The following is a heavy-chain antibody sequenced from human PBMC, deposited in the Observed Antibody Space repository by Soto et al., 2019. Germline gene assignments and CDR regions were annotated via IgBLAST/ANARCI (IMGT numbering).Heavy chain of an antibody. CDR1: GFTVSSNY. D-gene: IGHD3-3*01. CDR3: ARYDFWNGMDV. J-gene: IGHJ6*02. CDR2: IYSGGST. Sequence: PGGSLRLSCAASGFTVSSNYMSWVRQAPGKGLEWVSVIYSGGSTYYADSVKGRFTISRDNSKNTLYLQMNSLRAEDTAVYYCARYDFWNGMDVWGQGTTVTVSS. V-gene: IGHV3-53*01.